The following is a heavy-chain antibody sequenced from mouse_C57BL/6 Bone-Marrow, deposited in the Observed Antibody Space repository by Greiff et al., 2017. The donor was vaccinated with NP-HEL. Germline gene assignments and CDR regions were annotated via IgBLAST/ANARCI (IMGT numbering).Heavy chain of an antibody. CDR3: ARQITTVVAGSY. V-gene: IGHV1-61*01. CDR1: GYTFTSYW. CDR2: IYPSDSET. Sequence: QVQLQQPGAELVRPGSSVKLSCKASGYTFTSYWMDWVKQRPGQGLEWIGNIYPSDSETHYNQKFKDKATLTVDKSSSTAYMQLSSLTSEDSAVYDCARQITTVVAGSYWGQGTLVTVSA. D-gene: IGHD1-1*01. J-gene: IGHJ3*01.